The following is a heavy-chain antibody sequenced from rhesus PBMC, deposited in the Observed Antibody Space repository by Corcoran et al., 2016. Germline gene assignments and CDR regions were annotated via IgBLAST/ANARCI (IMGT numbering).Heavy chain of an antibody. CDR3: AKEGAAGYWYFDL. CDR1: GFTFSAYG. Sequence: EVQLVESGGGLVQPGGSLRLSCAASGFTFSAYGMSWVRQAPGKGLEWVSYISNGGGSTYYAESVGGRFTISRDNSKNTLSLQMNSLRLEDTAVYYCAKEGAAGYWYFDLWGPGTPITISS. CDR2: ISNGGGST. D-gene: IGHD6-13*01. J-gene: IGHJ2*01. V-gene: IGHV3S5*01.